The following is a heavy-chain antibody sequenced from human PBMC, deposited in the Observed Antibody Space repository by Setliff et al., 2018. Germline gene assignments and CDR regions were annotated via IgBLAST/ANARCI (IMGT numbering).Heavy chain of an antibody. CDR1: GFTFSIYA. CDR3: ARDTTSGWMLTN. V-gene: IGHV3-23*01. Sequence: GGSLRLSCEGSGFTFSIYAMGWVRQAPGEGLEWVSAVAPDGYSTYYADAVKGRFTISKDDSRNTLYLQMNSLSAEDTAIYYCARDTTSGWMLTNWGQGTLVTVSS. D-gene: IGHD6-25*01. CDR2: VAPDGYST. J-gene: IGHJ4*02.